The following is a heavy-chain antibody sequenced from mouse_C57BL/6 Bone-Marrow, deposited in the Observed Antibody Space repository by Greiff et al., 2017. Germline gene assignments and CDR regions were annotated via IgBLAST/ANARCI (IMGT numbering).Heavy chain of an antibody. V-gene: IGHV1-52*01. CDR1: GYTFTSYW. CDR2: IDPSDSET. J-gene: IGHJ4*01. Sequence: QVQLQQPGAELVRPGSSVKLSCKASGYTFTSYWMHWVKQRPIQGLEWIGNIDPSDSETHYNQKFKDKATLTVDKSSNTGYMQLSSLTSEDSAVYYCAKAGFYAMDYWGQGTSVTVSS. CDR3: AKAGFYAMDY.